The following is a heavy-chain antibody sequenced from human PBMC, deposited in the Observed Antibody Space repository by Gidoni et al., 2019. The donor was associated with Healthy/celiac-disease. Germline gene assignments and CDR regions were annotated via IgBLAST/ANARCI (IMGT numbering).Heavy chain of an antibody. J-gene: IGHJ4*02. Sequence: QVQLQQWGAGLLKPSETLSLTCAVYGGSFSGYYWSWIRQPPGKGLEWIGEINHSGSTNYTPSLKSRVTISVDTSKNQFSLKLSSVTAADTAVYYCARGQRGNYSPIGFWGQGTLVTVSS. V-gene: IGHV4-34*01. CDR3: ARGQRGNYSPIGF. D-gene: IGHD3-22*01. CDR1: GGSFSGYY. CDR2: INHSGST.